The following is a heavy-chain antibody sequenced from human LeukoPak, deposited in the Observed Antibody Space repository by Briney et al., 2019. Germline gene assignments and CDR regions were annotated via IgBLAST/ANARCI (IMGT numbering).Heavy chain of an antibody. CDR1: GYSISSGYY. D-gene: IGHD1-26*01. V-gene: IGHV4-38-2*02. CDR2: IYHSGST. Sequence: PSETLSLICTVSGYSISSGYYWDWIRQPPGKGLEWIGYIYHSGSTYYNPSLKSRVTISVHRSKNQFSLKLSSVTAADTAVYYCATSIWDLQLFFDYWGQGTLVTVSS. J-gene: IGHJ4*02. CDR3: ATSIWDLQLFFDY.